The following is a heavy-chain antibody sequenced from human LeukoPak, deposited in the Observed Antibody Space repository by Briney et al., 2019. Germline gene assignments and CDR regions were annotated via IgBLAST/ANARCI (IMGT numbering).Heavy chain of an antibody. J-gene: IGHJ5*02. CDR3: ARGHGSGSTNWFDP. CDR2: INPTDGSA. D-gene: IGHD3-10*01. Sequence: ATVKASCKSSGYSFTSYSMHWVRQAPVQGLEWMGIINPTDGSASYAQKFQGRVTMTRDMSTSTVYMDLRSLRSDDRAVYFCARGHGSGSTNWFDPWGQGTLVTVSS. CDR1: GYSFTSYS. V-gene: IGHV1-46*01.